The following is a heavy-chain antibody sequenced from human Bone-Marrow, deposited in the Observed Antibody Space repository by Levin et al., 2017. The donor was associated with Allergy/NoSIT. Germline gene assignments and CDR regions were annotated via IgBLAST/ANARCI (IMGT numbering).Heavy chain of an antibody. J-gene: IGHJ5*02. CDR3: ARDPEACLVGADWFDL. CDR2: INPPIGGT. D-gene: IGHD1-14*01. Sequence: ASVKVSCKSSGYSFIDYYIHWVRQAPGRGLEWMGWINPPIGGTFYAQTFEDRVTMTRDTSLTTAYLERTDLTYDDTAVYYCARDPEACLVGADWFDLWGQGTLVTVSS. CDR1: GYSFIDYY. V-gene: IGHV1-2*02.